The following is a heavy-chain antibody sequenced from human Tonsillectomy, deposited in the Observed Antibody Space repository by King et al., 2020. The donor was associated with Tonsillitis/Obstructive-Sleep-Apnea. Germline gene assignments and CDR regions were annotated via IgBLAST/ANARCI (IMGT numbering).Heavy chain of an antibody. CDR1: GGSISSYY. CDR2: IFYSGST. V-gene: IGHV4-59*01. CDR3: ARDHCSSTSCYGNYYYMDV. J-gene: IGHJ6*03. Sequence: QLQESGPGLVKPSETLSLTCTVSGGSISSYYWSWIRQPPGKGLEWIGYIFYSGSTNYNPSLKSRVTISVATTKNQFSLKLRSVTAADTAVYYCARDHCSSTSCYGNYYYMDVWGKGTTVTVSS. D-gene: IGHD2-2*01.